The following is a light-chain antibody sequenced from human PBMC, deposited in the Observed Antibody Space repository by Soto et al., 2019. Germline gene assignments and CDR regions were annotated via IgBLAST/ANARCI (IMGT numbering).Light chain of an antibody. CDR1: SSDVGGYNY. J-gene: IGLJ2*01. Sequence: QSALTQPRSVSGSPGQSVTISCTGTSSDVGGYNYVSWYQQHPGKAPKLMIYDVSKRPSGVPDRFSGSKSGNTASLTISGLQAEDEAYYSCCSYAGSYTLFGGGTKVTVL. V-gene: IGLV2-11*01. CDR3: CSYAGSYTL. CDR2: DVS.